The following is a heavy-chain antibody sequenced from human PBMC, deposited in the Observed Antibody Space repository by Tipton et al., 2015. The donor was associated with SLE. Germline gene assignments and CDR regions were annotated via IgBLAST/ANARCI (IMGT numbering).Heavy chain of an antibody. CDR3: ARDDYGDYALDS. D-gene: IGHD4-17*01. CDR2: ISHDGSTA. Sequence: SLRLSCAASGFTFSSYAMHWVRQAPGKGLEWVAVISHDGSTAYFADSVKGRFTISRDNSKNTLYLQLNSLRAEDTAVYYCARDDYGDYALDSWGQGTLVTVSS. J-gene: IGHJ4*02. CDR1: GFTFSSYA. V-gene: IGHV3-30*04.